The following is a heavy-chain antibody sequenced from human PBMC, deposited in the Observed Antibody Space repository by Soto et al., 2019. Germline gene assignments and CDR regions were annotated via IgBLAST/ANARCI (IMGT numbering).Heavy chain of an antibody. Sequence: GGSLRLSCAASGFTFDDYGMSWVRQAPGKGLEWVSGINWNGGSTGYADSVKGRFTFSRDNAKNSLYLQMNSLRAEDTALYPCARDTSRGYSSSWYDYYYMDVWGKGTTVTVSS. CDR1: GFTFDDYG. D-gene: IGHD6-13*01. J-gene: IGHJ6*03. CDR3: ARDTSRGYSSSWYDYYYMDV. CDR2: INWNGGST. V-gene: IGHV3-20*01.